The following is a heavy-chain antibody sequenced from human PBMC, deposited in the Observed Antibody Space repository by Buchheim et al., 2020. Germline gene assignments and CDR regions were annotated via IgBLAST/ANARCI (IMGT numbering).Heavy chain of an antibody. Sequence: EVQLLESGGGLVQPGGSLRLSCAASGFTFSSYAMSWVRQAPGKGLEWVSAISGSGGSTYYADSVKGRFTISRDNSKNTLYLQMNSLRAEDTAVYYCAKDYSYDSSGYYYVRSPHIDYWGQGTL. J-gene: IGHJ4*02. CDR2: ISGSGGST. CDR1: GFTFSSYA. D-gene: IGHD3-22*01. CDR3: AKDYSYDSSGYYYVRSPHIDY. V-gene: IGHV3-23*01.